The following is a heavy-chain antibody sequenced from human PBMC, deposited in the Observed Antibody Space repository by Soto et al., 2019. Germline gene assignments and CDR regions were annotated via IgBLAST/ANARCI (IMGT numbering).Heavy chain of an antibody. V-gene: IGHV5-10-1*01. CDR2: IDPSDSYT. Sequence: PGESLKISCKGSGYSFTSYWISWVRQMPGKGLEWMGRIDPSDSYTNYSPSFQGHVTISADKSISTAYLQWSSLKASDTAMYYCAREGNLEYSSSSSGYYYYYDGMDVWGQWTTVTV. J-gene: IGHJ6*02. D-gene: IGHD6-6*01. CDR3: AREGNLEYSSSSSGYYYYYDGMDV. CDR1: GYSFTSYW.